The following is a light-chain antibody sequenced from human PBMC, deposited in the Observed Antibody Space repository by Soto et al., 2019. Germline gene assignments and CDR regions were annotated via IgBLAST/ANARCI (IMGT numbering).Light chain of an antibody. CDR2: TIN. V-gene: IGLV1-44*01. J-gene: IGLJ3*02. CDR1: SSNIGSNT. Sequence: QSVLTQPPSASGTPGQRVTISCSGSSSNIGSNTVNWYQHLPETAPKLLIYTINQRPSGVPDRFSGSKSGTSASLAISGLQSEDEADYYCAAWDDSLNGPLFGGGTKVTVL. CDR3: AAWDDSLNGPL.